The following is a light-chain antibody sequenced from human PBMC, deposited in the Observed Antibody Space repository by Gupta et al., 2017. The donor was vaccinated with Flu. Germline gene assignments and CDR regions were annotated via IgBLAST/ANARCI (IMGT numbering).Light chain of an antibody. CDR2: AAS. J-gene: IGKJ2*03. CDR1: QSISSY. V-gene: IGKV1-39*01. CDR3: QQINSTPRS. Sequence: IQMTQSPSSLSASVGDRVTITCRASQSISSYLNWYPQKPGKAPKLLIYAASSLQSGVPSRFSGSGSGTDFTLTISSLQPEDFATYYCQQINSTPRSFGQGTKLEIK.